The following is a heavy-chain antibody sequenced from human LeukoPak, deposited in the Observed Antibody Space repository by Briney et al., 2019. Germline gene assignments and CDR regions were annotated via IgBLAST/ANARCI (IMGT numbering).Heavy chain of an antibody. CDR2: INSDGNST. CDR1: GFTFSNLW. D-gene: IGHD2-2*01. CDR3: ASRRYCSSTNCYGDWFDP. Sequence: GGSLRLSCAASGFTFSNLWMHWVRHAPGKGLVWVSRINSDGNSTSYADSVKGRFTISRDTAKNTLYMQMNMLRAEDTAVYYCASRRYCSSTNCYGDWFDPWGQGPLVTVSS. V-gene: IGHV3-74*01. J-gene: IGHJ5*02.